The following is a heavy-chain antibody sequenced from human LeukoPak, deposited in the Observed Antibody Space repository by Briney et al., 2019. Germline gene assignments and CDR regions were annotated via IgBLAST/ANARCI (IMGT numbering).Heavy chain of an antibody. CDR3: ARLPWIQLWYYYGMDV. V-gene: IGHV4-34*01. J-gene: IGHJ6*02. CDR2: INHSRST. Sequence: SETLSLTCAVYGGSFSGYYWSWIRQPPGKGLGWIGEINHSRSTNYNPSLKSRVTISVDTSKNQFSLKLSSVTAADTAVYYCARLPWIQLWYYYGMDVWGQGTTVTVSS. D-gene: IGHD5-18*01. CDR1: GGSFSGYY.